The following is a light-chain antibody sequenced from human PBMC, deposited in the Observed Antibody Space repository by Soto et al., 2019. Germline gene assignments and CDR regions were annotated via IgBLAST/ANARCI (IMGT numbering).Light chain of an antibody. J-gene: IGKJ1*01. Sequence: DIQMTQSPSTLSASVGDIVTITCRASQSISSWLAWYQQKPGKAPKLLIYKASSLESGVPSRFSGSGSGTEFTLTISSLQPDDFATYYCQQYNTYRTFGQGTKVE. CDR3: QQYNTYRT. CDR2: KAS. CDR1: QSISSW. V-gene: IGKV1-5*03.